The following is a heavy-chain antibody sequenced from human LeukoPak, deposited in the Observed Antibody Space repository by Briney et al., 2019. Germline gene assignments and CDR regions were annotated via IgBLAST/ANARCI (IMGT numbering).Heavy chain of an antibody. D-gene: IGHD3-10*01. CDR1: GFTFRSYG. Sequence: GRSLRLSCAASGFTFRSYGMHWVRQAPGKGLGWVVVISYDGSNKYYADSVKGRFTISRDNSKNTLYLQMNSLRAEDTAVYYCATHRDGSGSYGFDFDYWGQGTLVTVSS. CDR2: ISYDGSNK. CDR3: ATHRDGSGSYGFDFDY. J-gene: IGHJ4*02. V-gene: IGHV3-30*03.